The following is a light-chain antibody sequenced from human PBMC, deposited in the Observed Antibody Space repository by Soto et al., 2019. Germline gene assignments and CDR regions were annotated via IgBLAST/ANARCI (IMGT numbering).Light chain of an antibody. Sequence: DIQMTQSPSSLSASVGDRVTITCRASQSISSYVNWYQQKPGKAPRLLISAASTLQSGVPSRFSGGRSGTDFTLAISSLQPEDFATYYCQRCFKSPLAFGQGTRLEIE. V-gene: IGKV1-39*01. CDR1: QSISSY. CDR2: AAS. CDR3: QRCFKSPLA. J-gene: IGKJ5*01.